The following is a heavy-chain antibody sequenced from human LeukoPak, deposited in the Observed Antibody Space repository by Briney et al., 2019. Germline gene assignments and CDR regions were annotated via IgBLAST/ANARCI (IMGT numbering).Heavy chain of an antibody. CDR1: GFTFSNYW. CDR3: ARPYDYGDYVDAFDI. J-gene: IGHJ3*02. V-gene: IGHV3-7*01. D-gene: IGHD4-17*01. Sequence: PGGSLRLSCAASGFTFSNYWMSWVRQAPGKGLEWVANIREDGSEKYYVDSVKGQFTISRDNAKNSLFLQVDSLRAEDTAVYYCARPYDYGDYVDAFDIWGQGTMATVSS. CDR2: IREDGSEK.